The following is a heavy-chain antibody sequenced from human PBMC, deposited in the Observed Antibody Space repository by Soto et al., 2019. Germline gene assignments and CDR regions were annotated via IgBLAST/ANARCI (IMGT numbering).Heavy chain of an antibody. V-gene: IGHV3-30-3*01. CDR1: GFTFSSYA. Sequence: QVQLVESGGGVVQPGRSLRLSCAASGFTFSSYAMHWVRQAPGKGLEWVAVISYDGSNKYYADSVKGRFTISRDNSKNKLYLQMNSLRAEDTAVYYCAREVYYDSSGYYYNAAFDYWGQGTLVTVSS. J-gene: IGHJ4*02. CDR3: AREVYYDSSGYYYNAAFDY. D-gene: IGHD3-22*01. CDR2: ISYDGSNK.